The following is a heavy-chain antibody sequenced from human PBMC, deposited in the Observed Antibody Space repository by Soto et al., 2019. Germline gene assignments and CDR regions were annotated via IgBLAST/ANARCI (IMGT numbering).Heavy chain of an antibody. J-gene: IGHJ4*02. D-gene: IGHD3-16*01. CDR2: LSGSGGST. CDR1: GFSFHTYA. V-gene: IGHV3-23*01. CDR3: AKDLRDWGFFDY. Sequence: HPVCSLGLSCASFGFSFHTYAMGWVRKAPGKGLEWVSSLSGSGGSTNYADSVKGRFTISRDNSKDTLYLQMNNLRAEDTAMYYCAKDLRDWGFFDYWGLGTLVTVSS.